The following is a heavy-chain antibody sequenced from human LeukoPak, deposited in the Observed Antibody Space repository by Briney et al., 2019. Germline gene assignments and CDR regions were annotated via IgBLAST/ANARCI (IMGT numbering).Heavy chain of an antibody. J-gene: IGHJ5*02. Sequence: GESLKISCKGSGYSFTSYWIGWVRQMPGKGLEWMGIIYPGDSDTRYSPSFQGQVTISADKSISTAYLQWSSLKASDTAMYYCAGVSRQQRVLGWFDPWGQGTLVTVSS. D-gene: IGHD6-13*01. CDR3: AGVSRQQRVLGWFDP. V-gene: IGHV5-51*01. CDR2: IYPGDSDT. CDR1: GYSFTSYW.